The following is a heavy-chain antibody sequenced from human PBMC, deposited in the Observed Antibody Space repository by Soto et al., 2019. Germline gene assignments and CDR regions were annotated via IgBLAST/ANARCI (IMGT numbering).Heavy chain of an antibody. J-gene: IGHJ4*02. D-gene: IGHD4-17*01. CDR3: AKNVTTTAFDY. CDR1: GFTFSSYA. V-gene: IGHV3-23*01. CDR2: ISDTGVGT. Sequence: EVQLLESGGGLVQPGGSLRLSCADSGFTFSSYAVSWVRQAPGKGLEWVSSISDTGVGTYYGDSVKGRFTISRDNSKNTLYLQMNSLRAEDTAVYYCAKNVTTTAFDYWGQATLVTVSS.